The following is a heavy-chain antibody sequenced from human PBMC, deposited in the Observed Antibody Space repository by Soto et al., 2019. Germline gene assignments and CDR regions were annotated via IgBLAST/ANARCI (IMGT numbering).Heavy chain of an antibody. J-gene: IGHJ4*02. V-gene: IGHV1-18*01. CDR3: VGETVTGTTGFNY. CDR1: GYTFTSHG. CDR2: ISAYNGNT. Sequence: QVQLVQSGAEVKKPGASVKVSCKASGYTFTSHGISWVRQAPGQGLEWMGWISAYNGNTNYAQKLQGRVTITTDTPTSTAYMELSSLRSDDTAVYYCVGETVTGTTGFNYWGQVTLVTVSS. D-gene: IGHD6-19*01.